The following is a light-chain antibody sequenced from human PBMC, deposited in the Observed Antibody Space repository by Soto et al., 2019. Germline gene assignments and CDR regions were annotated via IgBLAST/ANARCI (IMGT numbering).Light chain of an antibody. J-gene: IGKJ1*01. CDR3: QQYNNWLKT. CDR1: QSVSSN. CDR2: GAS. Sequence: EIVMTQSPGTLSVSPGERATLSCRASQSVSSNLAWYQHKPGQAPRLLIYGASARATGIPARFSGSGSGTEFTLTISSLQSEDFAVYYCQQYNNWLKTFGQGTKVDIK. V-gene: IGKV3-15*01.